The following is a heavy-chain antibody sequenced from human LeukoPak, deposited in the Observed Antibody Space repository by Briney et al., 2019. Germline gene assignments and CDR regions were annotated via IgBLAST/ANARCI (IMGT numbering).Heavy chain of an antibody. CDR3: AHTRPPRIAFA. Sequence: SGPTLVYPTQTLTLTCTFSGFSFSTSGVGVGWIRQPPGKALEWLALIYWDDDKRYSPSLESRLTITKDTSKNQVVLTMTNMDPVDTATYYCAHTRPPRIAFAWGQGTLVTVSS. CDR2: IYWDDDK. D-gene: IGHD6-13*01. V-gene: IGHV2-5*02. J-gene: IGHJ5*02. CDR1: GFSFSTSGVG.